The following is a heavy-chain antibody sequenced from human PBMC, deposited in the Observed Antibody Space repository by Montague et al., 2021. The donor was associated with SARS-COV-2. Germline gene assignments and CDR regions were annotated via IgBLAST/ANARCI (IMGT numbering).Heavy chain of an antibody. CDR2: ITHRGSS. CDR1: GGSFSGYY. Sequence: SETLSLTCAVYGGSFSGYYWPWTRPAPGKGLEWIGEITHRGSSTYNPSPVSRVTISVDTSKKQFSLKLRSVTAVDTAVYYCARWISRLRGVDEWGQGTLVTVAS. J-gene: IGHJ4*02. CDR3: ARWISRLRGVDE. V-gene: IGHV4-34*01. D-gene: IGHD3-10*01.